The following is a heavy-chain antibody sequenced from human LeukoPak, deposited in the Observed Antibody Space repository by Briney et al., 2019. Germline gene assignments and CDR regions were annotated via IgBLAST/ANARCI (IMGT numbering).Heavy chain of an antibody. CDR2: IYTSGST. V-gene: IGHV4-4*07. CDR3: ARDSNGDRAFDM. J-gene: IGHJ3*02. CDR1: GVSISDYY. D-gene: IGHD4-17*01. Sequence: NPSETLSLTSSVSGVSISDYYWSWLRQPAGRGLEWVGRIYTSGSTNYNPSLKSRVTMSVDTSKNQFSLNLTSVTAADTAMYYCARDSNGDRAFDMWGQGTMVTVSP.